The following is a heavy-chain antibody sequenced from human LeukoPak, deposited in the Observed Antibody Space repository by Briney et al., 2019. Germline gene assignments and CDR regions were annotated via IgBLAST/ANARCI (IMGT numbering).Heavy chain of an antibody. V-gene: IGHV4-34*01. CDR1: GGSFSGYY. D-gene: IGHD6-19*01. Sequence: PSETLSLTCAVYGGSFSGYYWSWIRQPPGKGLEWIGEINHSGSTNYNPSLKSRVTISVDTSKNQFSLKLGSVTAADTAVYYCARRGYSSGWYARRYYFDYWGQGTLVTVSS. CDR2: INHSGST. J-gene: IGHJ4*02. CDR3: ARRGYSSGWYARRYYFDY.